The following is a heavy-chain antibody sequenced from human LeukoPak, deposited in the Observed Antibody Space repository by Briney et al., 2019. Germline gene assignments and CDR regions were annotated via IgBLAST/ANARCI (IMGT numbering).Heavy chain of an antibody. CDR1: GLTLRRYA. Sequence: PGGSLPLPRPASGLTLRRYAMSWLGQAPGQGRDGVSAISATGDKTYYADSVKGRFTISRDNSKSTVSLQVNRLRVEDTAVYFCAKEKKVFGVVAASFDSWGQGTLVTVSS. CDR2: ISATGDKT. V-gene: IGHV3-23*01. CDR3: AKEKKVFGVVAASFDS. J-gene: IGHJ4*02. D-gene: IGHD2-15*01.